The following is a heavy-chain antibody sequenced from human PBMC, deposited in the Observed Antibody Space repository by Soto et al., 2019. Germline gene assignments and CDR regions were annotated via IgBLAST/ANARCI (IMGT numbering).Heavy chain of an antibody. CDR3: ASSYYGSENPKDYYYGMDV. Sequence: QVQLVQSGAEVKKPGASVKVSCKASGYTFTSYAMHWVRQAPGQRLEWMGWINAGNGNTKYSQKFQGRVTITRDTPASTAYMELSSLRSEDTAVYYCASSYYGSENPKDYYYGMDVWGQGTTVTVSS. D-gene: IGHD3-10*01. CDR1: GYTFTSYA. CDR2: INAGNGNT. V-gene: IGHV1-3*01. J-gene: IGHJ6*02.